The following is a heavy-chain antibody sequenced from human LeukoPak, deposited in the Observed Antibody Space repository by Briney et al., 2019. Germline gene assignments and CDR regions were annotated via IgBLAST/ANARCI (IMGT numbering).Heavy chain of an antibody. Sequence: GRSLRLSCAAPGFTFSNYDMHWVRQAPGKGLEWVAVISYEGNNKYYADSVKGRFTISRDNSKNTPYVQMNSLRAEDTAVYYCAKSVTSVTTASLDYWGQGTLVTVSS. D-gene: IGHD4-17*01. J-gene: IGHJ4*02. CDR1: GFTFSNYD. CDR3: AKSVTSVTTASLDY. V-gene: IGHV3-30*18. CDR2: ISYEGNNK.